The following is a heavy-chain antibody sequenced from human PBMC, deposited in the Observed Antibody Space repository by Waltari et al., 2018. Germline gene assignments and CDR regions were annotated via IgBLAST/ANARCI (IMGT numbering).Heavy chain of an antibody. CDR2: IIPIFGTA. CDR3: ARPQKSEPRRSYYYYGMDV. Sequence: SYAISWVRQAPGQGLEWMGGIIPIFGTANYAQKFQGRVTITADESTSTAYMELSSLRSEDTAVYYCARPQKSEPRRSYYYYGMDVWGQGTTVTVSS. J-gene: IGHJ6*02. CDR1: SYA. V-gene: IGHV1-69*01.